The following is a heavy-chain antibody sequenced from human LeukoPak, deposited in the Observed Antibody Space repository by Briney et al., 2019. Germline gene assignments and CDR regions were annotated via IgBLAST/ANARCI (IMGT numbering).Heavy chain of an antibody. CDR2: ISYDGSNK. CDR1: GFTFSSYA. Sequence: GRSLRLSCAASGFTFSSYAMHWVRQAPGKGLEWVAVISYDGSNKYYADSVRGRFSISRDSSKNTLYLQMNSLTAEDTAVYYCARDHDTSGYYHYYFDYWGQGTLVTVSS. CDR3: ARDHDTSGYYHYYFDY. J-gene: IGHJ4*02. V-gene: IGHV3-30-3*01. D-gene: IGHD3-22*01.